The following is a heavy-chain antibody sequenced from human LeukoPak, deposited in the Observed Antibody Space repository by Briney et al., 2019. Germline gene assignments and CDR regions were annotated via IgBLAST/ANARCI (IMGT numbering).Heavy chain of an antibody. CDR3: AKDTDLYSSGEF. CDR2: IWYDGSNK. D-gene: IGHD6-19*01. V-gene: IGHV3-33*06. CDR1: GFTFSSYG. J-gene: IGHJ4*02. Sequence: GGPLRLPCAASGFTFSSYGMHWVRQAPGKGLEWVAVIWYDGSNKYYADSVKGRFTISRDNSKNTLYLQMNSLRAEDTAVYYCAKDTDLYSSGEFWGQGTLVTVSS.